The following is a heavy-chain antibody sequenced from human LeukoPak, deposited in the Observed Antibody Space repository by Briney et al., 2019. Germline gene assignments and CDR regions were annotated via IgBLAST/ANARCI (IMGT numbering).Heavy chain of an antibody. CDR2: IRYDGSNK. CDR1: GFTFSSYW. CDR3: AKQHLVVVPAALDY. V-gene: IGHV3-30*02. J-gene: IGHJ4*02. Sequence: GGSLRLSCAASGFTFSSYWMSWVRQAPGKGLEWVAFIRYDGSNKYYADSVKGRFTISRDNSKNTLYLQMNSLRAEDTAVYYCAKQHLVVVPAALDYWGQGTLVTVSS. D-gene: IGHD2-2*01.